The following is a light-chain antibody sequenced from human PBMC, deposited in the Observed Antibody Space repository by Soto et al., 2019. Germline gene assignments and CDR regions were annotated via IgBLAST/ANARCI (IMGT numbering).Light chain of an antibody. CDR3: AAWTATRSRGV. CDR1: RSDIGSIKY. CDR2: HIS. V-gene: IGLV2-14*01. J-gene: IGLJ1*01. Sequence: QSVLTQPASVSGSPGQSVTISCTGTRSDIGSIKYVCWYQQHPGTAPKLIIFHISHRPSGVPNRFSGSKSGNTASLTISGLQAEDEADYYCAAWTATRSRGVFGTGTKLTVL.